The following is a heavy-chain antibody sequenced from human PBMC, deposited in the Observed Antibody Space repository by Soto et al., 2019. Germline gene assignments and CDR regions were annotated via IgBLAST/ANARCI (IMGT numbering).Heavy chain of an antibody. CDR1: GFTFRSYS. CDR3: ARDNGIAGSFDP. CDR2: ISISSRTI. Sequence: QPGGSLRLSCAASGFTFRSYSMNWVRQAPGKGLEWVSYISISSRTIYYADSVKGRFTISRDDAENSLYLQMNSLRDEDTSVYYCARDNGIAGSFDPWGQGTLVTVSS. V-gene: IGHV3-48*02. J-gene: IGHJ5*02. D-gene: IGHD6-13*01.